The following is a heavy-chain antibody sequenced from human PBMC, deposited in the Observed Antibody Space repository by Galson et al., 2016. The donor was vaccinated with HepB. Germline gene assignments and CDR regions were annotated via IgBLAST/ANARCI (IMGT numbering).Heavy chain of an antibody. CDR3: VKGAAGTPTYYFAS. Sequence: SLRLSCAGSGFTLRSHWMTWVRQAPGKGLEWVANITPHGDATYYVDSVKGRFTISRDNSKNTLYLRRSSLRVEETAVYYCVKGAAGTPTYYFASWGQGTLVTVSS. V-gene: IGHV3-7*03. J-gene: IGHJ4*02. CDR2: ITPHGDAT. D-gene: IGHD1-14*01. CDR1: GFTLRSHW.